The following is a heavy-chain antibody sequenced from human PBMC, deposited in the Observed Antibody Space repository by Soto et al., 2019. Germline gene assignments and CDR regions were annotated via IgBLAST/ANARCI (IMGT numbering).Heavy chain of an antibody. CDR3: ARRSIAVAGTPFDY. CDR2: IIPISGTA. D-gene: IGHD6-19*01. Sequence: GASVKVSCKASGGTFSSYAISWVRQAPGQGLEWMGGIIPISGTANYAQKFQGRVTITADESTSTAYMELSSLRSEDTAVYYCARRSIAVAGTPFDYWGQGTLVTVSS. V-gene: IGHV1-69*13. CDR1: GGTFSSYA. J-gene: IGHJ4*02.